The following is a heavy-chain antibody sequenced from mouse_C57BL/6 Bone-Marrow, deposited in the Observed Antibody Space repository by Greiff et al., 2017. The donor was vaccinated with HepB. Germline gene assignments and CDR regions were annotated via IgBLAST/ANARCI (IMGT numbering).Heavy chain of an antibody. J-gene: IGHJ3*01. V-gene: IGHV1-15*01. CDR2: IDPETGGT. CDR3: TRDPAY. Sequence: VQLQESGAELVRPGASVTLSCKASGYTFTDYEMHWVKQTPVHGLEWIGAIDPETGGTAYNQKFKGKAILTADKSSSTAYMELRSLTSEDSAVYYCTRDPAYWGQGTLVTVSA. CDR1: GYTFTDYE.